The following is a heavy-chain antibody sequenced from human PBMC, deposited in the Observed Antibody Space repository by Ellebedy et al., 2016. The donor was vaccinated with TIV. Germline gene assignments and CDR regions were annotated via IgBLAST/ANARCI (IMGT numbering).Heavy chain of an antibody. CDR3: ARTFDS. Sequence: GGSLRLSYAASGFNFSNYWMTWVRQAPGKGLEWVANIKQDGKGKFYADFVKGRFTISRDNAQNTLSLEMNNVKVDDTAVYYCARTFDSWGQGTPVVVSS. CDR2: IKQDGKGK. V-gene: IGHV3-7*01. J-gene: IGHJ4*02. CDR1: GFNFSNYW.